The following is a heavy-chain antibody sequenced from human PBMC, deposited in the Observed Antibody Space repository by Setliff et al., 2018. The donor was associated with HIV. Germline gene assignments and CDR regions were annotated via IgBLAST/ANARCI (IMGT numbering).Heavy chain of an antibody. CDR1: GYTFTGYN. CDR2: INPSGGST. V-gene: IGHV1-46*01. Sequence: ASVKVSCKASGYTFTGYNLHWLRQAPGQGLEWMGIINPSGGSTTYAQKFQGRVTMTRDTSTSTVYMELSSLRSEDTAVYYCARDAFDYTAYYYSYMDVWGKGTTVTVS. J-gene: IGHJ6*03. D-gene: IGHD4-4*01. CDR3: ARDAFDYTAYYYSYMDV.